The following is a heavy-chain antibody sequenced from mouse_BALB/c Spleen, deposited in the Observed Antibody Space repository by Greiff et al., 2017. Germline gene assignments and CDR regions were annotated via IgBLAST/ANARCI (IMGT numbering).Heavy chain of an antibody. CDR3: ARTGTQYYFDY. Sequence: EVKFEESGGGLVQPGGSRKLSCAASGFTFSSFGMHWVRQAPEKGLEWVAYISSGSSTIYYADTVKGRFTISRDNPKNTLFLQMTSLRSEDTAMYYCARTGTQYYFDYWGQGTTLTVSS. D-gene: IGHD4-1*01. V-gene: IGHV5-17*02. J-gene: IGHJ2*01. CDR2: ISSGSSTI. CDR1: GFTFSSFG.